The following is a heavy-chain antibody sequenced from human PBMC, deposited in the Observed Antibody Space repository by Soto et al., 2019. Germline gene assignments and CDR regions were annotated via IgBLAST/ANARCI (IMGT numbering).Heavy chain of an antibody. Sequence: QITLKESGPTLVKPTQTLTLTCTFSGFSLSTSGVGVGWIRQPPGKALEWLALIYWDEDKSYSPSLKSRLTITKDTSKNQVVLTMTNMDPVDTATYYCAHIRDLTTFGAWGQGTLGTVSS. D-gene: IGHD3-16*01. CDR3: AHIRDLTTFGA. CDR1: GFSLSTSGVG. J-gene: IGHJ5*02. CDR2: IYWDEDK. V-gene: IGHV2-5*02.